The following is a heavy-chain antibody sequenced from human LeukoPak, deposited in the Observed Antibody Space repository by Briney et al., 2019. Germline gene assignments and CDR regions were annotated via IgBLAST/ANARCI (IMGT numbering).Heavy chain of an antibody. Sequence: GGSLRLSYTASGFTFSGYSINWIRQAPGKGLEWISYIHSGGTFIYYADSMKGRFTISRDNAKNSVYLQMNSLRAEDTAVYYCVRMNYISSGWGAPFDYWGQGALVTVSS. CDR2: IHSGGTFI. J-gene: IGHJ4*02. V-gene: IGHV3-21*05. CDR3: VRMNYISSGWGAPFDY. CDR1: GFTFSGYS. D-gene: IGHD1-7*01.